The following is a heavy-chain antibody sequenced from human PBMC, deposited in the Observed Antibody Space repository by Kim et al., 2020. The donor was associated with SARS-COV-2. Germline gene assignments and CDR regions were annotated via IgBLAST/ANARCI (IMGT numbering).Heavy chain of an antibody. J-gene: IGHJ4*02. V-gene: IGHV3-11*05. CDR3: ARGVGGLFDY. CDR1: GFSFSDYY. D-gene: IGHD6-19*01. CDR2: ISNSNTYK. Sequence: GGSLRLSCAASGFSFSDYYMSWIRQAPGRGLEWVSYISNSNTYKNYTDSVKGRFTVSRVNAKKSLSLQLNSLRAEDTAVYYCARGVGGLFDYWGQGILVTVSS.